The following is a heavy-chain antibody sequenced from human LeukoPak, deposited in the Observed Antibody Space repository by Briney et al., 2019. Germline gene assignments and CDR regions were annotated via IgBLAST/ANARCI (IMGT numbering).Heavy chain of an antibody. CDR2: IYYSGST. D-gene: IGHD3-16*01. V-gene: IGHV4-31*03. CDR1: GGSISSGGYY. Sequence: SETLSLTCTVSGGSISSGGYYWSWIRQHPGKGLEWIGYIYYSGSTYYNPSLKSRVTISVDTSKNQSSLKLSSVTAADTAVYYCASWYDYVNWFDPWGQGTLVTVSS. CDR3: ASWYDYVNWFDP. J-gene: IGHJ5*02.